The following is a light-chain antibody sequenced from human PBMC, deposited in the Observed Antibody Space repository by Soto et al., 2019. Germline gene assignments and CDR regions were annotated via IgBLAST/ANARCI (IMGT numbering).Light chain of an antibody. V-gene: IGKV3-11*01. Sequence: EIVLTQSPATLSLSPGEGATVSCRASQSVSSHLAWYQQKPGQSPRLLIYDTSNRATGIPARFSGSGSGTDFTLTISSLEPEDFAVYYCQQRANWRITFGQGTRLDIK. CDR2: DTS. CDR3: QQRANWRIT. CDR1: QSVSSH. J-gene: IGKJ5*01.